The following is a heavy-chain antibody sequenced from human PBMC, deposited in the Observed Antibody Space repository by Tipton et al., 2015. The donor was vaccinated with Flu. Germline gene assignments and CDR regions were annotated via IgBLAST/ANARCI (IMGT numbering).Heavy chain of an antibody. CDR2: ICQSGST. J-gene: IGHJ3*02. D-gene: IGHD3-9*01. CDR3: ARGEYEILKAWAFDI. V-gene: IGHV4-38-2*02. Sequence: TLSLTCSVSGDSIGGGYCWGWIRQPPGKGLEWIGNICQSGSTYYNPSLKSRVTISVARSKNQFSLKLSSVTAADTAVYYCARGEYEILKAWAFDIWGQGTMVTVSS. CDR1: GDSIGGGYC.